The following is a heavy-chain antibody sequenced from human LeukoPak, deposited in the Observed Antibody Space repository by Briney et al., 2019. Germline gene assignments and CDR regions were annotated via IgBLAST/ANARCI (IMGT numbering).Heavy chain of an antibody. J-gene: IGHJ4*02. Sequence: PGGSLRLSCGASGFIFSSSWMSWVRQAPWKGLEWVAKIKEDGSEKSYVDSVKGRFTISRDNAKNSLDLQMDSLRVEDTAVYYCAREGYSGYGLDYWGQGTLVTDSS. CDR1: GFIFSSSW. CDR2: IKEDGSEK. V-gene: IGHV3-7*01. D-gene: IGHD5-12*01. CDR3: AREGYSGYGLDY.